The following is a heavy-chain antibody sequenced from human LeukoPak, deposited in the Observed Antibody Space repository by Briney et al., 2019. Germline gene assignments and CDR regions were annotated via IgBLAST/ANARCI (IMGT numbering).Heavy chain of an antibody. CDR2: ISPGESDT. Sequence: GESLKTPCKRSGYSFTAYWFAWVRQLPGKGLEWMEIISPGESDTRYSPSFQGLVTISADKSISTPYLQRNSLQAADTAMYYCARSRDRYGQDFDCWGQGTLVTVSS. D-gene: IGHD5-18*01. CDR3: ARSRDRYGQDFDC. J-gene: IGHJ4*02. V-gene: IGHV5-51*01. CDR1: GYSFTAYW.